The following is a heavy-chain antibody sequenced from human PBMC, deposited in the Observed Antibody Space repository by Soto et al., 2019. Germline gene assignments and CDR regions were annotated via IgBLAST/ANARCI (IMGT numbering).Heavy chain of an antibody. J-gene: IGHJ4*02. Sequence: QLQLQESGSGLVKPSQTLSLTCAVSGGSISSGGYSWSWIRQPPGKGLEWIGYIYHSGSTYYNPSLKSRVTISVDRSKNQFSLKLSSVTAADTAVYYCASSSSWYESGFDYWGQGTLVTVSS. CDR3: ASSSSWYESGFDY. V-gene: IGHV4-30-2*01. D-gene: IGHD6-13*01. CDR1: GGSISSGGYS. CDR2: IYHSGST.